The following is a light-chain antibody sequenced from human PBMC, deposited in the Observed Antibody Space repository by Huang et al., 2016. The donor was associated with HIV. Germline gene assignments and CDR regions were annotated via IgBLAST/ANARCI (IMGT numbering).Light chain of an antibody. Sequence: EIVMTQSPVTLSVSPGERATVSCRASQSVTEDLAWYQQKPGQAHRLLSYGAAARATGVAARFIGRGSGTEFTLTISSLQSEDFAVYYCQQYSNWPRTFGQGTKVEIK. CDR2: GAA. CDR1: QSVTED. J-gene: IGKJ1*01. V-gene: IGKV3-15*01. CDR3: QQYSNWPRT.